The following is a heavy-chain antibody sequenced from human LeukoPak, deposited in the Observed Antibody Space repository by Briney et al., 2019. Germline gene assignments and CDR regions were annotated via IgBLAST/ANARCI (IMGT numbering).Heavy chain of an antibody. V-gene: IGHV3-48*03. J-gene: IGHJ3*02. CDR2: ISRSGSTI. CDR3: ARDSIVVGDDAFDI. Sequence: GGSLRLSCAASGFTFSSFEMNWVRQAPGKGLEWVSYISRSGSTIYYADSVKGRFTISRDNAKNSLYLQLNSLRAEDTAIYYCARDSIVVGDDAFDIWGQGTMVTVSS. CDR1: GFTFSSFE. D-gene: IGHD1-26*01.